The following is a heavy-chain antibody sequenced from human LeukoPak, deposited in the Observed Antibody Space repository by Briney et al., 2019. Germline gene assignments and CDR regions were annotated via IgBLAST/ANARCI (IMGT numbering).Heavy chain of an antibody. CDR2: IIGSGGST. V-gene: IGHV3-23*01. D-gene: IGHD3-22*01. CDR1: GFTFSSYA. J-gene: IGHJ4*02. CDR3: ATVTYYYDSSGYYYDHQSFDY. Sequence: GRSLRLSCAASGFTFSSYAMSWVRHAPGQGLEWVSAIIGSGGSTYYADSVNGRFTISRDNSKNTLYLQMNSLRAEETAVYYCATVTYYYDSSGYYYDHQSFDYWGQGTLVTVSS.